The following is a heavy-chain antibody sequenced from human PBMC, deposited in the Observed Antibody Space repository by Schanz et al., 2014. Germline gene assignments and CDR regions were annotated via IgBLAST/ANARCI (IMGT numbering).Heavy chain of an antibody. CDR1: GYTFTSYS. V-gene: IGHV7-4-1*02. Sequence: QVQLVQSGSELKKPWASVKVSCKASGYTFTSYSMNWVRQAPGQGLEWMGWINTHTGNPGYAQGFTGRFVFSLDTSVSTAYLQISSLKAEDTAAYYCTTETIAMAGTFSIWGQGTLVTVSS. D-gene: IGHD6-19*01. J-gene: IGHJ4*02. CDR2: INTHTGNP. CDR3: TTETIAMAGTFSI.